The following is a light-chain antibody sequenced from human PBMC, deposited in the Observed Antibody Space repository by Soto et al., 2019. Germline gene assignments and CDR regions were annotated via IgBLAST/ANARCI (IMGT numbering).Light chain of an antibody. V-gene: IGKV3-11*01. CDR1: QSVSSY. CDR2: DAS. J-gene: IGKJ1*01. CDR3: QQRSNWPPTWT. Sequence: EIVLTQSPATLSLSPGERATLSCRASQSVSSYLAWYQQKPGQAPRLLIYDASNRATGIPARFSGSGSGTDFTLTISSLEPEDFAFYYCQQRSNWPPTWTFGQGTKLDIK.